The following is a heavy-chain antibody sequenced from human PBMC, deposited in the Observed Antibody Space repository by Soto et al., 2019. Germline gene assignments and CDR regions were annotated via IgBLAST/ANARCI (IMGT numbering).Heavy chain of an antibody. D-gene: IGHD3-16*02. Sequence: QVQLVQSGAEVKKPGSSVKVSCKASGGTFSSYAISWVRQAPGQGLEWMGGIIPIFGTTNYAQKFQGRVTITADESTSTAYMELSSLRSEDTAVYYCARAAYYDYVWGSYRCDYWGQGTLVTVSS. CDR3: ARAAYYDYVWGSYRCDY. CDR1: GGTFSSYA. V-gene: IGHV1-69*01. CDR2: IIPIFGTT. J-gene: IGHJ4*02.